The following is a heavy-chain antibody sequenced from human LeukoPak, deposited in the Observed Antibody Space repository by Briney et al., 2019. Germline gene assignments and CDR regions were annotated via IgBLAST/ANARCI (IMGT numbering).Heavy chain of an antibody. Sequence: GGSLRLSCAASGFTFSSYAMHWVRQAPGKGLEWVTFISYDGSNKHYADSVKGRFTISRGNAKNSLYLQMNSLRAEDTAVYYCARGEVRRYTSSWYFHFDYWGQGTLVTVSS. J-gene: IGHJ4*02. V-gene: IGHV3-30*03. D-gene: IGHD6-13*01. CDR1: GFTFSSYA. CDR2: ISYDGSNK. CDR3: ARGEVRRYTSSWYFHFDY.